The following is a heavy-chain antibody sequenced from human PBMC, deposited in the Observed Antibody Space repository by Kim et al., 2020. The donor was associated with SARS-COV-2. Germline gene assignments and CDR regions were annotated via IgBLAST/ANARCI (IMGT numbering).Heavy chain of an antibody. CDR2: IGSNGGST. Sequence: GGSLRLSCSVSGFTFSTYAMHWVRQAPGKGLEYVSGIGSNGGSTYYADSVKGRFTISRDNSKNTLYLQMSGLRVEDTAVYYCVKEWLSGWYGFDYWGQGILVTVSS. D-gene: IGHD6-19*01. CDR3: VKEWLSGWYGFDY. J-gene: IGHJ4*02. V-gene: IGHV3-64*03. CDR1: GFTFSTYA.